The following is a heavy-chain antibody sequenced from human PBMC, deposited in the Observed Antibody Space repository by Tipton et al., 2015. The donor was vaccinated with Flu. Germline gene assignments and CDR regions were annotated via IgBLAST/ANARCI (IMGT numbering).Heavy chain of an antibody. J-gene: IGHJ5*02. CDR1: GYTFTSYY. CDR3: ARDRSYSYGYEGWFDP. D-gene: IGHD5-18*01. V-gene: IGHV1-46*01. Sequence: QLVQSGAEVKKPGASVKVSCKASGYTFTSYYMHWVRQAPGQGLEWMGIINPSGGSTSYAQKFQGRVTMTRDTSTSTVYMELSSLRSEDTAVYYCARDRSYSYGYEGWFDPWGQGTLVTVSS. CDR2: INPSGGST.